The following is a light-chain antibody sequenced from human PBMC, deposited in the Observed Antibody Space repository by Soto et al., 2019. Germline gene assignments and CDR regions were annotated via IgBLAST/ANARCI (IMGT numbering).Light chain of an antibody. V-gene: IGKV3-15*01. J-gene: IGKJ1*01. CDR2: GAS. Sequence: IVLTQSPATLSVSPGERATLSCRASQNIGNYLIWYQQKPGQAPRLLIHGASTRATGFPARFSGSGSGTDFTLTISSLQSEDFAVYYCQQYNNWPWTFGQGTKVDIK. CDR1: QNIGNY. CDR3: QQYNNWPWT.